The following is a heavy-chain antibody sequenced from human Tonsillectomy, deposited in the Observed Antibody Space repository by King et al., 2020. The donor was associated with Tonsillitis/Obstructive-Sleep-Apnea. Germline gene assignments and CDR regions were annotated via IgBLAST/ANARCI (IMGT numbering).Heavy chain of an antibody. D-gene: IGHD3-3*01. Sequence: VQLQESGPGLVKPSGTLSLTCAVSGGSISSSNCWSWVRQPPGKGLEGIGEIYHSGSTNYNPSLKSRVTISVDKSKNQFSLKLSSVTAADTAVYYCARTHYDFWSGYSSYYYMDVWGKGTTVTVSS. CDR1: GGSISSSNC. V-gene: IGHV4-4*02. J-gene: IGHJ6*03. CDR2: IYHSGST. CDR3: ARTHYDFWSGYSSYYYMDV.